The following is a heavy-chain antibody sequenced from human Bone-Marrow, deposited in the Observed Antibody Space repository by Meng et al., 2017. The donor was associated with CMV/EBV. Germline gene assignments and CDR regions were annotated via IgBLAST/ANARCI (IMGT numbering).Heavy chain of an antibody. V-gene: IGHV1-46*01. CDR2: INPSGGST. J-gene: IGHJ6*02. CDR1: GYTFTSYF. Sequence: ASVKVSCKASGYTFTSYFMHWVRQAPGQGLEWMGIINPSGGSTGYAQKFQGRVTMTRDTSTSTVYMELSSLRSEDTAVYYCATHRKYDFWSGYYRNYYYYGMDVWGQGTTVTVSS. D-gene: IGHD3-3*01. CDR3: ATHRKYDFWSGYYRNYYYYGMDV.